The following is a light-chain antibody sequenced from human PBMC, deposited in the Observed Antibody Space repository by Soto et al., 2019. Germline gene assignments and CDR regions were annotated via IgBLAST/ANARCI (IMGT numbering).Light chain of an antibody. CDR1: QKISSTV. CDR2: GAS. V-gene: IGKV3-20*01. CDR3: QQYGSSPRT. Sequence: EFVLTQSPGILSLSPGERASLSCRAIQKISSTVLALYQQKPGQAPRLLIYGASSRATGIPDRFSGSGSGTDFTLTISRLEPEDFAVYYCQQYGSSPRTFGQGTKVDIK. J-gene: IGKJ1*01.